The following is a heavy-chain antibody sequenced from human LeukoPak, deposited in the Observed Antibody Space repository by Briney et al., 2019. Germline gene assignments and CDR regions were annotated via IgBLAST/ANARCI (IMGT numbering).Heavy chain of an antibody. J-gene: IGHJ4*02. CDR1: GFTFSSYS. CDR2: ISSSSSYI. CDR3: ARLSYSSGWYVPNDY. Sequence: PGGSLRLSCAASGFTFSSYSMNWVRQAPGKGLEWVSSISSSSSYIYYADSVKGRFTISRDNAKNSLYLQMNSLRAEDTAVYYCARLSYSSGWYVPNDYWGQGTLVTVSS. D-gene: IGHD6-19*01. V-gene: IGHV3-21*01.